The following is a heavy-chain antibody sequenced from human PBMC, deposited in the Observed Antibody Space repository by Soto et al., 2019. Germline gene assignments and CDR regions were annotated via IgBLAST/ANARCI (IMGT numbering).Heavy chain of an antibody. Sequence: QVQLIQSGAEVKNPGASVKVSCKVSGHTLNDLSMHWVRQAPGKGLEWMGGFDVEDGETVYAQKFQGRLTMTDDTSTDTAYMELSSLRSDDTAVYYCATDRAYVVSTQLIKYLDYWGQGTLVSVSS. CDR2: FDVEDGET. D-gene: IGHD2-15*01. J-gene: IGHJ4*02. V-gene: IGHV1-24*01. CDR3: ATDRAYVVSTQLIKYLDY. CDR1: GHTLNDLS.